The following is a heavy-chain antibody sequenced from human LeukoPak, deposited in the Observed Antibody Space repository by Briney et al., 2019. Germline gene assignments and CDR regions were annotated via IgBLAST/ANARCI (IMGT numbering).Heavy chain of an antibody. Sequence: SETLSLTCAVYGGSFSGYFWSWIRQPPGKGLEWIGEITPSGSTNYSPSLKSRVSISIDTSKKKLSLRLTSVTAADSAVYYCASSFYYDSRDYWGQGTLVTVSS. V-gene: IGHV4-34*01. CDR3: ASSFYYDSRDY. CDR2: ITPSGST. J-gene: IGHJ4*02. D-gene: IGHD3-22*01. CDR1: GGSFSGYF.